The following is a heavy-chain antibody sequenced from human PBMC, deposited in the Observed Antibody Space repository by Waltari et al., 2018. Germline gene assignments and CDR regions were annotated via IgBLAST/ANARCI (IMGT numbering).Heavy chain of an antibody. V-gene: IGHV4-39*07. J-gene: IGHJ1*01. CDR3: ARSPGDYGDYVDFQH. CDR1: GGSISSSSYY. Sequence: QLQLQESGPGLVKPSETLSLTCTVSGGSISSSSYYWGWIRQPPGKGLEWIGSIYYSGSTYYTPSRKSRVTISVDTSKNQFSLKLSSVTAADTAVYYCARSPGDYGDYVDFQHWGQGTLVTVSS. D-gene: IGHD4-17*01. CDR2: IYYSGST.